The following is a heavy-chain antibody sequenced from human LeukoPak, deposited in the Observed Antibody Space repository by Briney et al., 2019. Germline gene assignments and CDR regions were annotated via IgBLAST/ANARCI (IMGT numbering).Heavy chain of an antibody. V-gene: IGHV4-34*01. CDR2: INHSGST. CDR3: ARGKRSGWSPFDY. J-gene: IGHJ4*02. Sequence: SETLSLTCAVYGGSFSGYYWSWIRQPPGKGLEWIGEINHSGSTNYNPSLKSRVTMSVDTSKNQFSLKLSSVTAADTAVYYCARGKRSGWSPFDYWGQGTLVTVSS. D-gene: IGHD6-19*01. CDR1: GGSFSGYY.